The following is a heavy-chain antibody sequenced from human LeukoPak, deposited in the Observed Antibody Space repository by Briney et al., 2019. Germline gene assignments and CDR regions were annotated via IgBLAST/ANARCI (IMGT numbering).Heavy chain of an antibody. CDR2: IYYSGST. Sequence: SETLSLTCTVSGGSISSYYWSWIRQPPGKGLEWVGYIYYSGSTNYNPSLKSRVTISVDTSKNQFSLKLSSVTAADTAVYYCARSSWYSRNWFDPWGQGTLVTVSS. D-gene: IGHD6-13*01. CDR3: ARSSWYSRNWFDP. V-gene: IGHV4-59*01. J-gene: IGHJ5*02. CDR1: GGSISSYY.